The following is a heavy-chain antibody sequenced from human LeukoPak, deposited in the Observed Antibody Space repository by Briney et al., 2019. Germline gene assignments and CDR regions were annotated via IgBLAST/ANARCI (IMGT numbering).Heavy chain of an antibody. CDR3: AKDQSRHSSGWPDAFDI. J-gene: IGHJ3*02. Sequence: GGSLRLSCAASGFTFSSYAMSWVRQAPGKGLEWVSAISGSGGSTYYADSVKGRFTISRDNSKNTLYLQMNSLSAEDTAVYYCAKDQSRHSSGWPDAFDIWGQGTMVTVSS. V-gene: IGHV3-23*01. D-gene: IGHD6-19*01. CDR2: ISGSGGST. CDR1: GFTFSSYA.